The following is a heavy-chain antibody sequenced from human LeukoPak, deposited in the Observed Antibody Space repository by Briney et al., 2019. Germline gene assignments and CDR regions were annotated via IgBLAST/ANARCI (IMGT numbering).Heavy chain of an antibody. J-gene: IGHJ4*02. CDR2: INPSGGST. CDR3: ARAGDYGDCLDY. Sequence: ASVKVSCKASGYTFTSYYMHWVRQALGQGLEWMGIINPSGGSTSYAQKFQGRVTMTRDTSTSTVYMELGSLRSEDTAVYYCARAGDYGDCLDYWGQGTLVTASS. V-gene: IGHV1-46*03. CDR1: GYTFTSYY. D-gene: IGHD4-17*01.